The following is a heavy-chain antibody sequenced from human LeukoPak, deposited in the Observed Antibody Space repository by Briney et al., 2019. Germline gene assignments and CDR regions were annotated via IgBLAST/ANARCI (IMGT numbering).Heavy chain of an antibody. CDR1: GFTFSSYG. CDR2: IRYDGINK. Sequence: GGSLTLSCEASGFTFSSYGMHWVRQAPGKGLEWVAFIRYDGINKYYADSVKGRFTISRGSFKNTLYLQMNSLRPEDTAVYYCAKEGDYYGSGSYRDGFDIWGQGTRATVSS. V-gene: IGHV3-30*02. CDR3: AKEGDYYGSGSYRDGFDI. D-gene: IGHD3-10*01. J-gene: IGHJ3*02.